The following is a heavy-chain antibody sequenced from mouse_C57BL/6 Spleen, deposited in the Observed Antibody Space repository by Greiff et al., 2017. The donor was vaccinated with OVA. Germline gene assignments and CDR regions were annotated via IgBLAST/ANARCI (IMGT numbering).Heavy chain of an antibody. Sequence: EVKLMESGGGLVQPGGSMKLSCVASGFTFSNYWMNWVRQSPEKGLEWVAQIRLKSDNYATHYAESVKGRFTISRDDSKSSVYLQMNNLRAEDTGIYYCTVLYYDYAWFAYWGQGTLVTVSA. V-gene: IGHV6-3*01. CDR1: GFTFSNYW. D-gene: IGHD2-4*01. CDR2: IRLKSDNYAT. J-gene: IGHJ3*01. CDR3: TVLYYDYAWFAY.